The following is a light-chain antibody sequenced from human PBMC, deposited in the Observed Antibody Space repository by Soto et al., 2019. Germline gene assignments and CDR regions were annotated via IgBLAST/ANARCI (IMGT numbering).Light chain of an antibody. Sequence: IVLTQSPGTLSLSPGERATLSCRASQSVASRALAWYQQKPGQAPRLHMYSASKRATGIPDRFSGSGSGTDFTLTISRLEPEDFAVYYCQQYGSSPPMYTFGQGTKLEIK. CDR3: QQYGSSPPMYT. V-gene: IGKV3-20*01. CDR2: SAS. J-gene: IGKJ2*01. CDR1: QSVASRA.